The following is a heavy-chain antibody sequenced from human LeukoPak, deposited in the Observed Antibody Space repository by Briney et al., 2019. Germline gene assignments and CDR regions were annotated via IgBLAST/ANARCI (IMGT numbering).Heavy chain of an antibody. CDR2: IYYSGRI. Sequence: SETLSLTCTVSGDSITSYYWSWIRQPPGKGLEWIAYIYYSGRIKYNPSLNSRATISLDTSKNQVSLRLSAVTAADTATYYLAGSSANFYPNYMDVWGKGATVTVSS. D-gene: IGHD3-22*01. J-gene: IGHJ6*03. CDR3: AGSSANFYPNYMDV. CDR1: GDSITSYY. V-gene: IGHV4-59*01.